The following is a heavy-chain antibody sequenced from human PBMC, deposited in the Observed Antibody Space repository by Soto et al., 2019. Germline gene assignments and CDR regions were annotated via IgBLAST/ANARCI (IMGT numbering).Heavy chain of an antibody. CDR1: GYTFTSYD. D-gene: IGHD7-27*01. CDR2: MNPNSGNT. V-gene: IGHV1-8*01. CDR3: AKDLLGPGRAYGMDV. Sequence: QVQLVQSGAEVKKPGASVKVSCKASGYTFTSYDINWVRQATGQGLEWMGWMNPNSGNTGYAQKFQGRFTISRDNSKNTLYLQMNSLRAEDTAVYYCAKDLLGPGRAYGMDVWGQGTTVTVSS. J-gene: IGHJ6*02.